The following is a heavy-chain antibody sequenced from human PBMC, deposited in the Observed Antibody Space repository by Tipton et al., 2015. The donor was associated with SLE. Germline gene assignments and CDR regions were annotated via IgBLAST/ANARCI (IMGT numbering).Heavy chain of an antibody. Sequence: SLRLSCAASGFTFRDYYMSWIRQAPGKGLECMGIIYPGDSDTRYSPSFQGQVNISADKSISTAYLQWSSLKASDSAMYYCVRVRQPGEARWVFDLWGRGTLVTVSS. D-gene: IGHD7-27*01. J-gene: IGHJ2*01. V-gene: IGHV5-51*01. CDR2: IYPGDSDT. CDR1: GFTFRDYY. CDR3: VRVRQPGEARWVFDL.